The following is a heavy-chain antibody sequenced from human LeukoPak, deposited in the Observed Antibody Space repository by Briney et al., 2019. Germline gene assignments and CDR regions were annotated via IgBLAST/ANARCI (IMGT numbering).Heavy chain of an antibody. CDR3: AKDKSLVPAAMPYYFDY. V-gene: IGHV3-30*02. CDR1: GFTFSSYA. D-gene: IGHD2-2*01. CDR2: ILYDGSNK. Sequence: GGSLRLSCAASGFTFSSYAMSWVRQAPGKGLGGGAFILYDGSNKYYADSVKGRFTISRDNSKNKLYLQMNSLRAEDTGVYYCAKDKSLVPAAMPYYFDYWGQGTLVTVSS. J-gene: IGHJ4*02.